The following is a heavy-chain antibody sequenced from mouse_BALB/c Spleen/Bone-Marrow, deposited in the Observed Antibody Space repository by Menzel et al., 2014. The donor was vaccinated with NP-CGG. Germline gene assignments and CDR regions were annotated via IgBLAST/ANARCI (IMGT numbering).Heavy chain of an antibody. CDR1: GYSITSDYA. V-gene: IGHV3-2*02. J-gene: IGHJ4*01. Sequence: EVQRVESGPGLVKPSQSLSLTCSVTGYSITSDYAWNWIRQFPGNKLEWMGYISYSGTTRYNPSLKSRISITRDTSKNQFFLQFNSVTTEDTATYHCTRGGFGSYDYAMDYWGQGTSVTVSS. CDR3: TRGGFGSYDYAMDY. CDR2: ISYSGTT. D-gene: IGHD1-1*02.